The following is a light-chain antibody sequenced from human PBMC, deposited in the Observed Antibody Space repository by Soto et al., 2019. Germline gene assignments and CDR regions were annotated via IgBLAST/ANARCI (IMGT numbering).Light chain of an antibody. CDR3: QQRSNWPPIT. Sequence: IVMTQSPATLSVSPGERATLSCRASQNIYSNVAWYQQRPGQAPRLLIHDASHRAAGIPARFSGSGFGTDFTLTISSLEPEDAAVYYCQQRSNWPPITFGQGTRLEIK. J-gene: IGKJ5*01. CDR2: DAS. CDR1: QNIYSN. V-gene: IGKV3-11*01.